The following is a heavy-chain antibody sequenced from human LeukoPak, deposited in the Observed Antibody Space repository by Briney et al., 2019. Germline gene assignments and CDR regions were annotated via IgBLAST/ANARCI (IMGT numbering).Heavy chain of an antibody. V-gene: IGHV3-48*03. CDR2: ISSSGSTI. CDR1: GFTFSSYE. J-gene: IGHJ4*02. D-gene: IGHD5-24*01. CDR3: ARDGYNRYPFDY. Sequence: GGSLRLSCAASGFTFSSYEMNWVRQAPGKGLEWVSYISSSGSTIYYADSVEGRFTISRDNAKNSLYLQMNSLRAEDTAVYYCARDGYNRYPFDYWGQGTLVTVSS.